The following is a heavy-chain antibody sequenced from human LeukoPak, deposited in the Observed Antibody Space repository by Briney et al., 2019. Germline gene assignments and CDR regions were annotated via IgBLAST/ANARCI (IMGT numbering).Heavy chain of an antibody. CDR1: GYTFTSYG. Sequence: ASVKVSCKASGYTFTSYGISWVRQAPGQGLEWMGWISAYNGNTNYAQKLQGRVTMTTDTSTSTAYMELRSLRSDDTAVYYCARERITMVRGVIRYFDYWGQGTLVTVSS. CDR2: ISAYNGNT. CDR3: ARERITMVRGVIRYFDY. D-gene: IGHD3-10*01. J-gene: IGHJ4*02. V-gene: IGHV1-18*01.